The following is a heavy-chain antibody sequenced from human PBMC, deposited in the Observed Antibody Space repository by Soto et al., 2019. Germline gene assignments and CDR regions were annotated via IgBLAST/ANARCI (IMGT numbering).Heavy chain of an antibody. Sequence: QVQLVQSGAEVKKPGSSVKVSCKASGGTFSSYAISWVRQAPGQGLEWMGGIIPIFGTTNYAQKFQGRVTITADEYTRTDYMELSSLRSEDTAMYYCARVVTVVKSFHYWYFDLWGRGTLVTVSS. D-gene: IGHD2-15*01. CDR2: IIPIFGTT. J-gene: IGHJ2*01. CDR1: GGTFSSYA. V-gene: IGHV1-69*12. CDR3: ARVVTVVKSFHYWYFDL.